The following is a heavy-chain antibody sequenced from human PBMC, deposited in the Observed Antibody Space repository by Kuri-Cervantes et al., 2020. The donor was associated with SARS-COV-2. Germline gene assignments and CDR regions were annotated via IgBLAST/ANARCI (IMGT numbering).Heavy chain of an antibody. Sequence: SVKVSCKASGYTFTRYYMHWVRQAPGQGLEWMGIINPSGGSTSYAQKFQGRVTMTRDTSTRTVYMELSSLRSEDTAVYYCARARGFGTETYWFDPWGQGTLVTVSS. CDR3: ARARGFGTETYWFDP. CDR1: GYTFTRYY. CDR2: INPSGGST. V-gene: IGHV1-46*01. J-gene: IGHJ5*02. D-gene: IGHD3-10*01.